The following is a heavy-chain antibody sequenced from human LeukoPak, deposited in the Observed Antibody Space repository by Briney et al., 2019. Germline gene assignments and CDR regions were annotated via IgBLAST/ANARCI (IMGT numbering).Heavy chain of an antibody. Sequence: GGSLRLSCAASGFTFSDYDMHWVRQAPGKGLEWVAFIRYDGSNQYYADSVKGRFTISRDNSKNTLYLQMNSLRAEDTAVYYCAKVDKITMVRASDYWGQGTLVTVSS. CDR3: AKVDKITMVRASDY. D-gene: IGHD3-10*01. CDR2: IRYDGSNQ. V-gene: IGHV3-30*02. CDR1: GFTFSDYD. J-gene: IGHJ4*02.